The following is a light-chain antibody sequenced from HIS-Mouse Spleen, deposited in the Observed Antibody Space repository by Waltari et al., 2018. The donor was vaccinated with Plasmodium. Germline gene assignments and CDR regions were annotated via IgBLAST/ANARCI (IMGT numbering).Light chain of an antibody. Sequence: EIVMTQSPATLSVSPGERATLSCRASQSVSSNLAWYHQKPGQAPRLLIEGASTRATGIPARFSGSGSGTEFTLTISSLQSEDFAVYYCQQYNNWSFTFGPGTKVDIK. V-gene: IGKV3-15*01. CDR2: GAS. CDR1: QSVSSN. J-gene: IGKJ3*01. CDR3: QQYNNWSFT.